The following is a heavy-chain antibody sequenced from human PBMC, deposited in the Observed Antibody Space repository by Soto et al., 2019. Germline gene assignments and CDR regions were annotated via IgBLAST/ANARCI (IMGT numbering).Heavy chain of an antibody. D-gene: IGHD6-13*01. V-gene: IGHV4-34*01. J-gene: IGHJ4*02. CDR1: GGSFSGYY. CDR3: ASAMIAAADYFDY. Sequence: PSETLSLTCAVYGGSFSGYYWSWIRQPPGKGLEWIGEINHSGSTNYNPSLKSRVTISVDTSKNQFSLKLSSVTAADTAVYYCASAMIAAADYFDYWGQGTLVTVS. CDR2: INHSGST.